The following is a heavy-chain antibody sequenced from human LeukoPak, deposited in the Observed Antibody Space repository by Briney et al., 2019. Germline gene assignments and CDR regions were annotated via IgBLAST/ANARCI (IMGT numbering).Heavy chain of an antibody. CDR1: GFTFSNAY. Sequence: GGSLRLSCAASGFTFSNAYMSWVRQAPGKGLEWVGHIKSKTDGWTTDYAAPVKGRFIISRDVSKNTLYLELNSLKTEDTAVYYCTTGTWVQLWLPDYWGQGTLVTVSS. V-gene: IGHV3-15*01. D-gene: IGHD5-18*01. J-gene: IGHJ4*02. CDR2: IKSKTDGWTT. CDR3: TTGTWVQLWLPDY.